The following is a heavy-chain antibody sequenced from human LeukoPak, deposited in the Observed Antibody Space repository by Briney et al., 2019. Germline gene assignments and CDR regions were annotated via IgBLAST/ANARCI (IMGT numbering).Heavy chain of an antibody. CDR3: ARVISGSSFDY. V-gene: IGHV3-21*06. D-gene: IGHD2-2*01. Sequence: GGSLRLSCAASGFTFSSYTMNWVRQAPGKGLEWVSSISSSGSHMHYADSVKGRFTFSRDNAKNSLYLQMNSLRAEDTAVYYCARVISGSSFDYWGQGTLVTVSS. CDR1: GFTFSSYT. CDR2: ISSSGSHM. J-gene: IGHJ4*02.